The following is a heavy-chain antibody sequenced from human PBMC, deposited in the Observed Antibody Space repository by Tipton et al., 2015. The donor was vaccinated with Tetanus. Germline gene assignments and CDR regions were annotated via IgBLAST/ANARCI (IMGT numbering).Heavy chain of an antibody. V-gene: IGHV1-18*01. CDR2: ISAYNGKT. D-gene: IGHD6-25*01. J-gene: IGHJ6*02. CDR1: GYNFVNFG. Sequence: QSGAEVKEPGASVKVSCKASGYNFVNFGISWVRQAPGQGLEWMGWISAYNGKTKYAQRLQGRVTMTTDRSASTAYMDLRRLRSDDTAVYYCARVQEQRIYYYGMDVWGPGPTVTVSS. CDR3: ARVQEQRIYYYGMDV.